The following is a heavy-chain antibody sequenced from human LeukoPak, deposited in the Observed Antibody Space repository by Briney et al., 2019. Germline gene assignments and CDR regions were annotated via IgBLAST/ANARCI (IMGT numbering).Heavy chain of an antibody. J-gene: IGHJ6*03. CDR3: ARGGTTAYYYYYYMDV. CDR1: GFTFSSYS. V-gene: IGHV3-21*01. Sequence: KPGGSLRLSCAASGFTFSSYSMNWVRQAPGKGLEWVSSISSSSSYIYYADSVKGRFTISRDNAENSLYLQMNSLRAEDTAVYYCARGGTTAYYYYYYMDVWGKGPTVTVSS. CDR2: ISSSSSYI. D-gene: IGHD1-26*01.